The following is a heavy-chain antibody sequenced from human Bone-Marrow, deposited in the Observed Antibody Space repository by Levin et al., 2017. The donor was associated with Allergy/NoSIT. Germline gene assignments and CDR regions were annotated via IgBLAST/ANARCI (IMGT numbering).Heavy chain of an antibody. D-gene: IGHD1-7*01. CDR3: TRDKNSWNYAIYYYGMDV. CDR2: IRSKAYGGTT. J-gene: IGHJ6*02. CDR1: GFTFGDYA. Sequence: GGSLRLSCTASGFTFGDYAMSWVRQAPGKGLEWVGFIRSKAYGGTTEYAASVKGRFTISRDDSKSIAYLQMNSLKTEDTAVYYCTRDKNSWNYAIYYYGMDVWGQGTTVTVSS. V-gene: IGHV3-49*04.